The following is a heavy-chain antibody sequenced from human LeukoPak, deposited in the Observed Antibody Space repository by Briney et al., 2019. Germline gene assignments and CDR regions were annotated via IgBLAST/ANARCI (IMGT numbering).Heavy chain of an antibody. V-gene: IGHV4-39*07. CDR1: GGSISSSSYY. CDR3: ARATLSDILTARGYLDY. Sequence: SETLSLTCTVSGGSISSSSYYWGWIRQPPGKGLEWIGSIYYSGSTYYNPSLKSRVTISVDTSKNQFSLKLSSVTAADTAVYYCARATLSDILTARGYLDYWGQGTLVTVSS. D-gene: IGHD3-9*01. CDR2: IYYSGST. J-gene: IGHJ4*02.